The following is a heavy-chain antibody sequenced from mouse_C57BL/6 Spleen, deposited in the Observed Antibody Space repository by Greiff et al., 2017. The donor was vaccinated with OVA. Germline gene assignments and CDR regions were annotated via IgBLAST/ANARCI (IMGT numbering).Heavy chain of an antibody. CDR1: GFTFSDYG. V-gene: IGHV5-17*01. Sequence: VQLVESGGGLVKPGGSLKLSCAASGFTFSDYGMHWVRQAPEQGLEWVAYIRSGSSTIYYADTVKGRFTISRDHAKNTLFLQMTSLRSEDTAMYYCARNGGAMDYWGQGTSVTVSS. D-gene: IGHD1-2*01. CDR3: ARNGGAMDY. CDR2: IRSGSSTI. J-gene: IGHJ4*01.